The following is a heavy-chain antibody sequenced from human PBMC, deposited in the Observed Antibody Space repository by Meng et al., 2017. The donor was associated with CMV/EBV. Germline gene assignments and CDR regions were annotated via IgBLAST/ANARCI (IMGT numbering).Heavy chain of an antibody. CDR1: GFTFSSYW. CDR3: ARLYTLKTYYYDSSGYYYNDY. Sequence: GGSLRLSCAASGFTFSSYWMHWVRPAPGKGLVWVSRINSDGSSTSYADSVKGRFTISRDNAKNTLYLQMNSLRAEDTAVYYCARLYTLKTYYYDSSGYYYNDYWGQGTLVTVSS. V-gene: IGHV3-74*01. J-gene: IGHJ4*02. CDR2: INSDGSST. D-gene: IGHD3-22*01.